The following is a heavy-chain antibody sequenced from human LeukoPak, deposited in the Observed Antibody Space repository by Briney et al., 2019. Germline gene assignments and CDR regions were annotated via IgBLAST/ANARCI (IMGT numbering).Heavy chain of an antibody. CDR2: IYYSGST. CDR3: SGHCSSTSCHGDY. J-gene: IGHJ4*02. D-gene: IGHD2-2*01. Sequence: SETLSLTCTVSGGSISSYYWSWLRQPPGKGLEGIGYIYYSGSTNYNPSLKSRVTISVDTSKNQFSLKLSSVTAADTAVYYCSGHCSSTSCHGDYWGQGTLVTVSS. CDR1: GGSISSYY. V-gene: IGHV4-59*08.